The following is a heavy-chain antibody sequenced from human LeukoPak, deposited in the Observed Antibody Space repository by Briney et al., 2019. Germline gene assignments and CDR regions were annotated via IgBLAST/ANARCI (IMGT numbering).Heavy chain of an antibody. Sequence: SETLSLTCSVSGGSISNYYWNWIRQPAGKGLEWIGRIYTSGSTNYNPSLKSRVTISVDTSKNQFSLKLSSVTAADTAVYYCARDLSPWGQGTLVTVSS. CDR2: IYTSGST. CDR1: GGSISNYY. CDR3: ARDLSP. J-gene: IGHJ5*02. V-gene: IGHV4-4*07.